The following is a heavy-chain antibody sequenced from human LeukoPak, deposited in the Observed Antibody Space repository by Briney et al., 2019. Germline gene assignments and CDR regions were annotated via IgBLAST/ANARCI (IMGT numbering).Heavy chain of an antibody. V-gene: IGHV4-4*07. CDR1: GGSTSSYY. CDR3: ARGVVVPAARGYAFDI. J-gene: IGHJ3*02. Sequence: SETLSLTCTVSGGSTSSYYWSWIRQPAGKGLEWIGRIYTSGSTNYNPSLKSRVTMSVDMSKNQFSLKLSSVTAADTAVYYCARGVVVPAARGYAFDIWGQGTMVTVSS. D-gene: IGHD2-2*01. CDR2: IYTSGST.